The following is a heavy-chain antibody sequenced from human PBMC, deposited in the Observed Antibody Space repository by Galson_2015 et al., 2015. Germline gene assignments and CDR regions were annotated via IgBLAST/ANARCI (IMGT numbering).Heavy chain of an antibody. J-gene: IGHJ6*02. Sequence: SLRLSCAASGFTVSSNYMSWVRQAPGKGLEWVSVIYSGGSTYYADSVKGRFTISRDNSKNTLYLQMNSLRAEDTAVYYCASNYYGSGRPYYYYGMDVWGQGTTATGSS. CDR3: ASNYYGSGRPYYYYGMDV. D-gene: IGHD3-10*01. V-gene: IGHV3-53*01. CDR2: IYSGGST. CDR1: GFTVSSNY.